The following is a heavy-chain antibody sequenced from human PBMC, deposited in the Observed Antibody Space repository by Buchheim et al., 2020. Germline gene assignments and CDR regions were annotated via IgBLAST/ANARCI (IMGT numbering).Heavy chain of an antibody. CDR2: ISGSGGST. Sequence: EVQLLESGGGLVQPGGSLRLSCAASGFTFSSYAMSWVRQAPGKGLEWVSAISGSGGSTYYADSVKGRFTISRDNSKHTLYLQMNSLRAEDTAVYYCAKVLTRGYSYGVLYYYYGMDVWGQGTT. V-gene: IGHV3-23*01. D-gene: IGHD5-18*01. CDR1: GFTFSSYA. CDR3: AKVLTRGYSYGVLYYYYGMDV. J-gene: IGHJ6*02.